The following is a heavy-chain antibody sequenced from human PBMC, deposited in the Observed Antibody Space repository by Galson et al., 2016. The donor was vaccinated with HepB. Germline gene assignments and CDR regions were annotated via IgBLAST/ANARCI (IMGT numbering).Heavy chain of an antibody. CDR1: GYNFITYW. J-gene: IGHJ4*02. Sequence: QSGAEVKKPGESLRISCMGSGYNFITYWISWVRQMPGKGPEWMGSIDPSDSYTNYSPSFQGHVTISTDRSISTAYLQWSSLKASDTAIYYCANRLYSSGSFDYWGQGTLVTVSS. CDR2: IDPSDSYT. CDR3: ANRLYSSGSFDY. V-gene: IGHV5-10-1*01. D-gene: IGHD6-19*01.